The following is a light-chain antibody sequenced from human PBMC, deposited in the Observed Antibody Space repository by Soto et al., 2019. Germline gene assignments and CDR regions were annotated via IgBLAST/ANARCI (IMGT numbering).Light chain of an antibody. CDR2: HTS. J-gene: IGKJ1*01. V-gene: IGKV3-20*01. CDR3: QQYGSSPWT. Sequence: EIEVTQSPSTLSVSLGERVTITCRASQSVYSSLAWYQQRPGQAPRLLVYHTSSRATGIPARFSASGSGTDFTLTISRLQPEDFAAYYCQQYGSSPWTFGQGTKVDIK. CDR1: QSVYSS.